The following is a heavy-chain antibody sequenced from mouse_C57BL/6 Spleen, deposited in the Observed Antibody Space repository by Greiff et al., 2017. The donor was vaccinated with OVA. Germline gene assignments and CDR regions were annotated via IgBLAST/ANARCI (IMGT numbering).Heavy chain of an antibody. D-gene: IGHD3-2*02. CDR2: IDPETGGT. CDR3: TPTAQAPFAY. V-gene: IGHV1-15*01. J-gene: IGHJ3*01. CDR1: GYTFTDYE. Sequence: ESGAELVRPGASVTLSCKASGYTFTDYEMHWVKQTPVHGLEWIGAIDPETGGTAYNQKFKGKAILTADKSSSTAYMELRSLTSEDSAVYYCTPTAQAPFAYWGQGTLVTVSA.